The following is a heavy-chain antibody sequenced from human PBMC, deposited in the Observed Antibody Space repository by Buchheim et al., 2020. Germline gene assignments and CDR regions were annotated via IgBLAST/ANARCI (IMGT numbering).Heavy chain of an antibody. CDR3: ARADTHLITIFGVVAGYGMDV. V-gene: IGHV1-8*01. CDR1: GYTFTSYD. CDR2: MNPSSGNT. Sequence: QVQLVQSGAEVKKPGASVKVSCKASGYTFTSYDINWVRQATGQGLEWMGWMNPSSGNTGYAQKFQGRVTMTRNTSISTAYMELSSLRSEDTAVYYCARADTHLITIFGVVAGYGMDVWGQGTT. J-gene: IGHJ6*02. D-gene: IGHD3-3*01.